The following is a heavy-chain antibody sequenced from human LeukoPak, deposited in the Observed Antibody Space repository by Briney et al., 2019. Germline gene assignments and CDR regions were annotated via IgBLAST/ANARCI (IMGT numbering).Heavy chain of an antibody. CDR2: ISWNSGSI. D-gene: IGHD5-24*01. CDR1: GFTFDDYA. Sequence: PGGSLRLSCAASGFTFDDYAMHWVRRAPGKGLEWVSGISWNSGSIGYADSVKGRFTISRGNSKNTLYLQMNSLRAEDTAVYYCARGAGYNYPYYFDYWGQGTLVTVSS. V-gene: IGHV3-9*01. CDR3: ARGAGYNYPYYFDY. J-gene: IGHJ4*02.